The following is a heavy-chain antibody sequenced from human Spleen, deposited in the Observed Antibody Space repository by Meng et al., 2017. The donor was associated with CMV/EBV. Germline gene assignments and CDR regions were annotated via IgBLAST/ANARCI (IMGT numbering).Heavy chain of an antibody. CDR1: GGSISSYY. J-gene: IGHJ6*02. Sequence: GPLRLSCTVSGGSISSYYWSWIRRPPGKGLEWIGYVYHTGSTTYNPSLESRVTISLDRSNNQFSLKLGSVTAADTAVYYCARTVDNFWSRYSPRFGMDVWGQGTTVTVSS. CDR2: VYHTGST. CDR3: ARTVDNFWSRYSPRFGMDV. V-gene: IGHV4-59*01. D-gene: IGHD3-3*01.